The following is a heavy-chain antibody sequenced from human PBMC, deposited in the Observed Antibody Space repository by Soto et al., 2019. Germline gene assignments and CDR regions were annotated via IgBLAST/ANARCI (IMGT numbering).Heavy chain of an antibody. CDR2: ISYDGSNK. Sequence: GGSLRLSCAASGFTFSSYAMHWVRQAPGKGLEWVAVISYDGSNKYYADSVKGRFTISRDNSKNTLYLQMNSLRAEDTAVYYCARAYGYDSRYYYYGMDVWGQGTTVTVSS. CDR3: ARAYGYDSRYYYYGMDV. V-gene: IGHV3-30-3*01. J-gene: IGHJ6*02. CDR1: GFTFSSYA. D-gene: IGHD5-12*01.